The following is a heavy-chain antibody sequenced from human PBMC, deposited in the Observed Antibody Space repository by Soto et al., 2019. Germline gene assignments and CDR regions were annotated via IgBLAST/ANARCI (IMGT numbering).Heavy chain of an antibody. CDR3: ATFPGHIVLVTATPEGWFDP. Sequence: SETLSLTCAVSGGSISSGGYSWSWIRQPPGKGLEWIGYIYHSGSTYYNPYLKSRVTISVDRSKNQFSLKLSSVTAADTAVYYCATFPGHIVLVTATPEGWFDPWGQGTLVTVSS. D-gene: IGHD2-21*02. J-gene: IGHJ5*02. CDR1: GGSISSGGYS. CDR2: IYHSGST. V-gene: IGHV4-30-2*01.